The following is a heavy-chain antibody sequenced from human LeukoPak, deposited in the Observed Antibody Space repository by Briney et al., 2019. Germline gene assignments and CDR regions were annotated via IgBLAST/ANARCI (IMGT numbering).Heavy chain of an antibody. CDR2: ISAYNGNA. CDR3: ARGVSPGTVYYYYYYMDV. J-gene: IGHJ6*03. D-gene: IGHD1-14*01. Sequence: ASVKVSCKASGYTFTSYGISWVRQAPGQGLEWMGWISAYNGNANYAQKLQGRVTMTTDTSTSTAYMELRSLRSDDTAVYYCARGVSPGTVYYYYYYMDVWGKGTTVTVSS. V-gene: IGHV1-18*01. CDR1: GYTFTSYG.